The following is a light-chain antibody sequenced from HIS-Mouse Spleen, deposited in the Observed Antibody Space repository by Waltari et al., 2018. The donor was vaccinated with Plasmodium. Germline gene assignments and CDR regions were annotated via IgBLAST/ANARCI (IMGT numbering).Light chain of an antibody. Sequence: QSALTQPASVSGSPGQSITISCIATSRDVGGYNLVSWYQQHPGKAPKLMIYEGSKRPSGVSNRFSGSKSGNTASLTISGLQAEDEADYYCCSYAGSSTFVVFGGGTKLTVL. CDR2: EGS. J-gene: IGLJ2*01. V-gene: IGLV2-23*03. CDR1: SRDVGGYNL. CDR3: CSYAGSSTFVV.